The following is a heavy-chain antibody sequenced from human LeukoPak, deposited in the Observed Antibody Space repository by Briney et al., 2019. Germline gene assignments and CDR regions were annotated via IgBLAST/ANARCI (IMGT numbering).Heavy chain of an antibody. CDR2: LKLDGSEK. CDR1: GFTFSSYL. Sequence: PGGSLRLSCAASGFTFSSYLMSWVRQAPGKGLEWVANLKLDGSEKYYVDSVKGRFTISRDNTKNSLYLQMNSLRAEDTAVYFCAKDRHFWSGWEIDFWGQGTLVTVSS. V-gene: IGHV3-7*05. CDR3: AKDRHFWSGWEIDF. D-gene: IGHD3-3*02. J-gene: IGHJ4*02.